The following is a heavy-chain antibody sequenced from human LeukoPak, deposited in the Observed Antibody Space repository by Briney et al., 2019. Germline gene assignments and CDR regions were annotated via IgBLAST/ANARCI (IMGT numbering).Heavy chain of an antibody. V-gene: IGHV4-31*03. D-gene: IGHD1-26*01. CDR1: GGSISSGTYY. CDR3: ARKSGSYCAADFDI. J-gene: IGHJ3*02. Sequence: PSETLSLTCTVSGGSISSGTYYWSWIRQHPGKGLEWIGYINYSGSAYYTPSLKSRLTISVDTSKNQFALRLSSVTAADTALYYCARKSGSYCAADFDIWGQGTMVTVSS. CDR2: INYSGSA.